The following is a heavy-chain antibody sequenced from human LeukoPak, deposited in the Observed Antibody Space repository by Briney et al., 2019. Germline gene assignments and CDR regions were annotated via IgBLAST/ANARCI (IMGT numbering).Heavy chain of an antibody. CDR2: ISSSSSTI. V-gene: IGHV3-48*04. CDR1: GFTFSSYS. J-gene: IGHJ6*03. CDR3: ARGAVNLYYYYYMDV. D-gene: IGHD4-17*01. Sequence: GGSLRLSCAASGFTFSSYSMNWVRQAPGKGLEWVSYISSSSSTIYYADSVKGRFTISRDNAKNSLYLQMNSLRAEDTALYYCARGAVNLYYYYYMDVWGKGTTVTVSS.